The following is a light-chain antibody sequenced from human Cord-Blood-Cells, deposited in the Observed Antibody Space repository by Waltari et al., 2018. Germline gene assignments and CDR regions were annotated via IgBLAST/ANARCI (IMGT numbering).Light chain of an antibody. Sequence: YALTQPASMSGAPGQSITNSCPVTRSDVCDFLSASLYQQHPGKAPKLMIYDVSNRPSGVSNRFSGSKSGNTASLTISGLQAEDEADYYCSSYTSSSTYVFGTGTKVTVL. J-gene: IGLJ1*01. CDR2: DVS. V-gene: IGLV2-14*01. CDR1: RSDVCDFLS. CDR3: SSYTSSSTYV.